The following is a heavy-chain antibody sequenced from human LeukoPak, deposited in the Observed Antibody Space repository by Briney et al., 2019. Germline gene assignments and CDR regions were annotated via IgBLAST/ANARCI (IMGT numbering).Heavy chain of an antibody. CDR3: ARGGGGSYRTDAFDI. CDR1: GGSISSSSYY. V-gene: IGHV4-39*07. CDR2: IYYSGST. D-gene: IGHD1-26*01. J-gene: IGHJ3*02. Sequence: PSETLSLTCAVSGGSISSSSYYWGWIRQPPGKGLEWIGSIYYSGSTYYNPSLKSRVTISVDTSKNQFSLKLSSVTAADTAVYYCARGGGGSYRTDAFDIWGQGTMVTVSS.